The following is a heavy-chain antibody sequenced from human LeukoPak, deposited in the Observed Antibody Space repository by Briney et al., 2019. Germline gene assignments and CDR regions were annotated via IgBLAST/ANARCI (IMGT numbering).Heavy chain of an antibody. V-gene: IGHV1-46*01. CDR2: INPGRGNT. D-gene: IGHD7-27*01. CDR3: ARDRDWGSSDPFDY. Sequence: GASVKVSCKASGYTFTNYYMHWVRQVPGQGLEWMGIINPGRGNTNYAQNFHGRVTLTRDTSTSTIYMELSSLRSEDTAVYYCARDRDWGSSDPFDYWGQGTLVTVSS. J-gene: IGHJ4*02. CDR1: GYTFTNYY.